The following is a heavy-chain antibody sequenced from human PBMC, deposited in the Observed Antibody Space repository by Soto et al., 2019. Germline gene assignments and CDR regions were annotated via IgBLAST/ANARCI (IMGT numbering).Heavy chain of an antibody. CDR1: GDSVSSNSAA. Sequence: QVPLQESGPGLVKPSQTLSLTCAISGDSVSSNSAAWNWIRQSPSRGLEWLGRTYYRSRWYNDYAVSVRSRITVNPDTSKNQFSLQLTSVTPEDTAVYYCAGTTSHYWYYMDVWGKGTTVTVSS. CDR2: TYYRSRWYN. V-gene: IGHV6-1*01. J-gene: IGHJ6*03. D-gene: IGHD1-7*01. CDR3: AGTTSHYWYYMDV.